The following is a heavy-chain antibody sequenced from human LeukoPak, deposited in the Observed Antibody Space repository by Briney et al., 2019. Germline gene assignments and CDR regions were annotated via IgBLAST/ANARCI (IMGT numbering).Heavy chain of an antibody. V-gene: IGHV3-13*01. CDR2: IGTASDT. CDR1: GFTFSSFD. CDR3: ARGPPRGKYYYMDV. J-gene: IGHJ6*03. Sequence: GGSLRLSCAASGFTFSSFDMHWVRHPTGQGLEWVSTIGTASDTYYPGSVEGRFTLCRDNAKNSLYLQMNSLTAGDTAVYYCARGPPRGKYYYMDVWGKGTTVTVSS. D-gene: IGHD1-1*01.